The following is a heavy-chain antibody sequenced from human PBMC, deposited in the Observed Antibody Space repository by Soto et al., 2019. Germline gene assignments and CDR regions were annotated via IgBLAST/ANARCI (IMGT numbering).Heavy chain of an antibody. D-gene: IGHD6-13*01. J-gene: IGHJ4*02. CDR2: IIPIFGTT. CDR3: AIAAAGRGYFDY. Sequence: GASVKVCCKASGYTFTSYGISWVRQAPGQVLEWMGGIIPIFGTTNYAQKFQGRVTITADESTSTAYMELSSLRSEDTAVYYCAIAAAGRGYFDYWGQGTLVTVSS. CDR1: GYTFTSYG. V-gene: IGHV1-69*01.